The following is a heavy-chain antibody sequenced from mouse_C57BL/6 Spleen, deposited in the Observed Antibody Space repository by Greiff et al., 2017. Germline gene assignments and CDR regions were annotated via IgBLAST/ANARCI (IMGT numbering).Heavy chain of an antibody. D-gene: IGHD2-1*01. J-gene: IGHJ4*01. V-gene: IGHV5-17*01. CDR3: ARLYGNYVDYAMDY. CDR2: ISSGSSTI. Sequence: VQLKESGGGLVKPGGSLKLSCAASGFTFSDYGMHWVRQAPEKGLEWVAYISSGSSTIYYADTVKGRFTISRDNAKNTLFLQMTSLRSEDTAMYYCARLYGNYVDYAMDYWGQGTSVTVSS. CDR1: GFTFSDYG.